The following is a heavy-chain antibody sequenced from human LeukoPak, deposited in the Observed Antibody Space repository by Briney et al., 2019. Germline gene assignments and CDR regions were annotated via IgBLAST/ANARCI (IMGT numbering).Heavy chain of an antibody. D-gene: IGHD3-10*01. CDR2: IKQDGSEK. V-gene: IGHV3-7*01. Sequence: GGSLRLSCGASGFTFSSYWMSWVRQAPGKGVEWVANIKQDGSEKYYVDSVKGRFTNSRDNAKNSLYLQMNSLRAEDTAVYYCARKGSGVLLWFGELLLGAFDIWGQGTMVTVSS. J-gene: IGHJ3*02. CDR1: GFTFSSYW. CDR3: ARKGSGVLLWFGELLLGAFDI.